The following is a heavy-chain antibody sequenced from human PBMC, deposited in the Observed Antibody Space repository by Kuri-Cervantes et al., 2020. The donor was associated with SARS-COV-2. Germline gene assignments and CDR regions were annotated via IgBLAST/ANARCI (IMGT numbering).Heavy chain of an antibody. CDR2: IIPILGIA. V-gene: IGHV1-69*04. D-gene: IGHD1-7*01. Sequence: SVKVSCKASGGTFSSYAISWVRQAPGQGLEWMGRIIPILGIANYPQKFQGRVTITADKSTSTAYMELSSLRSEDTAVYYCARGLELRSGYFDYWGQGTLVTVSS. CDR1: GGTFSSYA. J-gene: IGHJ4*02. CDR3: ARGLELRSGYFDY.